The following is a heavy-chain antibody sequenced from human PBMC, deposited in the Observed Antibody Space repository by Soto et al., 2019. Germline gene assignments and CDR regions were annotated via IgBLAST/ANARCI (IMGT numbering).Heavy chain of an antibody. D-gene: IGHD3-10*01. CDR3: ARFTMVRGRPYYYYGMDV. Sequence: SETLSLTCAVYGGSFSGYYLSWIRQPPGKGLEWIGEINHSGSTNYNPSLKSRVTISVDTSKNQFSLKLSSVTAADTAVYYCARFTMVRGRPYYYYGMDVWGQGTTVTVYS. V-gene: IGHV4-34*01. CDR1: GGSFSGYY. J-gene: IGHJ6*02. CDR2: INHSGST.